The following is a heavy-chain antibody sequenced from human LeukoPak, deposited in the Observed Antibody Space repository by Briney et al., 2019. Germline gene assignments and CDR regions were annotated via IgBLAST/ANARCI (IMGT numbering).Heavy chain of an antibody. Sequence: SQTLSLTCTVSGGSISSGSYFWSWIRQPAGKGLEWIGRVYSSGSANYNPSLESRVSISVDTSKNQFSLKLSSVTAADTAVYYCARERAERFYYGSGSSYNGCELDCWGHGTLATVSS. CDR1: GGSISSGSYF. CDR2: VYSSGSA. CDR3: ARERAERFYYGSGSSYNGCELDC. V-gene: IGHV4-61*02. D-gene: IGHD3-10*01. J-gene: IGHJ4*01.